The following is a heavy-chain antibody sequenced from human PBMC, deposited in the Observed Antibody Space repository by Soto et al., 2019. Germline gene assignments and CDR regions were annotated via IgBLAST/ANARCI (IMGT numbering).Heavy chain of an antibody. CDR2: IQSGGPT. V-gene: IGHV3-66*01. Sequence: EVQLVESGGGWVQPGGSLRLSCAASGFTVSSKYMSWVRQAPGKGLEWVSLIQSGGPTYYADSLKGRFTISRDTSENTVHLQMDSLRAEDTAVYYCARDDVLCDGGRCYGGPLDVWGKGSTVTVSS. CDR3: ARDDVLCDGGRCYGGPLDV. J-gene: IGHJ6*04. D-gene: IGHD2-15*01. CDR1: GFTVSSKY.